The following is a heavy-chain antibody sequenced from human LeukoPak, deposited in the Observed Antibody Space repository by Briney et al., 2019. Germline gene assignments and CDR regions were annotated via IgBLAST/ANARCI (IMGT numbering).Heavy chain of an antibody. CDR3: TRQKLYFAPPMGFDY. V-gene: IGHV4-59*01. CDR2: ISYSGGT. CDR1: GGSISSYY. Sequence: SETLSLTCTVSGGSISSYYWSWLRQPPGKELEWIGDISYSGGTIYKDSLKGRVTISVDTSKNQFSLKVNSVTAADTAVYYCTRQKLYFAPPMGFDYWGQGSLVTVSS. D-gene: IGHD3-9*01. J-gene: IGHJ4*02.